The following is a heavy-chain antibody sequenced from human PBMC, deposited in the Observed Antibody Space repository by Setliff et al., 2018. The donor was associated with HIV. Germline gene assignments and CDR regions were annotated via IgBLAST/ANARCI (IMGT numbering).Heavy chain of an antibody. Sequence: GESLKISCQGSGYSFTSYWIAWVRQKRGEGLEWMGIIFPGDSKMRYRPSFQGRVTLAADKSSSTADLQWSSLQKTQFQVGCTLVSVRGHGDSALELLCVDSFIILRIKTSRPLKPFSRSLSHPVNGYF. CDR3: LVSVRGHGDSALELLCVDSFIILRIKTSRPLKPFSRSLSHPVNGYF. D-gene: IGHD1-7*01. J-gene: IGHJ1*01. CDR2: IFPGDSKM. CDR1: GYSFTSYW. V-gene: IGHV5-51*01.